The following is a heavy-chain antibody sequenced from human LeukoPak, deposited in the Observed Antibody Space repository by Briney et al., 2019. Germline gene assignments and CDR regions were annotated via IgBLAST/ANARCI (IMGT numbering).Heavy chain of an antibody. J-gene: IGHJ4*02. V-gene: IGHV1-24*01. CDR1: GYTLTELS. CDR3: ATATPTVLVGATNSFDY. Sequence: ASVKVSCKVSGYTLTELSMHWVRQAPGKGLEWMGGFDPEDGETIYAQRFQGRVTMTEDTSTDTAYMELSSLRSEDTAVYYCATATPTVLVGATNSFDYWGQGTLVTVSS. D-gene: IGHD1-26*01. CDR2: FDPEDGET.